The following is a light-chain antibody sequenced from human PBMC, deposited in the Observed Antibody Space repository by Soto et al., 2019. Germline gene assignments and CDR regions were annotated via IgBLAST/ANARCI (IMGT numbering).Light chain of an antibody. CDR2: GAS. CDR1: QSVGSSY. V-gene: IGKV3-20*01. CDR3: QQYGSSPL. J-gene: IGKJ3*01. Sequence: EIVLTQSPGTLSLSPGERATLSCRASQSVGSSYLAWYQQKPGQAPRLLIYGASSRATGIPDRFSGSGSGTDFTLTISRLEPDDFAVYYCQQYGSSPLFGPGTKVDIK.